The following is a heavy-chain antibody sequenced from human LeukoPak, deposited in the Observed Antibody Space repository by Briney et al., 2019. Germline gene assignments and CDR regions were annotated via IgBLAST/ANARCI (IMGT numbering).Heavy chain of an antibody. J-gene: IGHJ4*02. Sequence: PGGSLRLSCAASGFSFTSYGMHWVRQAPGKGLEWVALITYDGYYKYYSDSVKGRFTISSDTSKNTLYLQMNSLGAEDTAVYYCARDLSPVVRASPMGYWGQGTLVTV. CDR3: ARDLSPVVRASPMGY. CDR1: GFSFTSYG. CDR2: ITYDGYYK. D-gene: IGHD3-10*01. V-gene: IGHV3-30*03.